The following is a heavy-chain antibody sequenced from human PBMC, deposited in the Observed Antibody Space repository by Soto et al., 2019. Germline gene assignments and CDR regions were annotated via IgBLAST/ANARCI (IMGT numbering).Heavy chain of an antibody. V-gene: IGHV3-23*01. CDR3: ATSGHCGGLMCSSFDM. CDR2: TGGSGDT. J-gene: IGHJ3*02. Sequence: EVQLLESGGGLVQPGGSLRLSCAASRFTLRNYVVNWVRQAPGKGLEWVSTTGGSGDTYYPDSVKGRFTISRDNSKNTVYLDTITLRAEDTAVYYWATSGHCGGLMCSSFDMWGQGTVVTVSS. CDR1: RFTLRNYV. D-gene: IGHD2-21*01.